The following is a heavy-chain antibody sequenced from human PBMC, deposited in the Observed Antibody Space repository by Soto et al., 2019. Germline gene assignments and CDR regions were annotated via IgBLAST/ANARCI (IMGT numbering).Heavy chain of an antibody. CDR1: GDSITNNHW. CDR3: ASKLGPYYYGLDV. J-gene: IGHJ6*02. V-gene: IGHV4-4*02. D-gene: IGHD3-16*01. CDR2: IYHTGHA. Sequence: SETLSLTCTVYGDSITNNHWWTWVRQSPGKGPEMIGEIYHTGHANYNPSLNSRVAISVDKSKNQFPLTLNSVTAADTAVYYCASKLGPYYYGLDVWGQGTTVTVSS.